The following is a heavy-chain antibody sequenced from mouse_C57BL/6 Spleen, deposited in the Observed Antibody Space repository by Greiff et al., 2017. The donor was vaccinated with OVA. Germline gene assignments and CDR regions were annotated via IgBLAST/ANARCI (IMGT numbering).Heavy chain of an antibody. CDR1: GYTFTSYW. CDR3: ARTLTGTSWFAY. V-gene: IGHV1-53*01. J-gene: IGHJ3*01. CDR2: INPSNGGT. D-gene: IGHD4-1*01. Sequence: VQLQQSGTELVKPGASVKLSCKASGYTFTSYWMHWVQQRPGQGLEWIGNINPSNGGTNYNEKFKGKATLTVDKSSSTAYMQLSSLTSEDSAVYYCARTLTGTSWFAYWGQGTLVTVSA.